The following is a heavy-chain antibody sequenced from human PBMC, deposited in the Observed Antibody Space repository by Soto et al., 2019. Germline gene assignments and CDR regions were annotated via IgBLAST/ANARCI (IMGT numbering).Heavy chain of an antibody. CDR1: GYSFTSYW. V-gene: IGHV5-51*01. CDR3: ARTAAAGKYYYAMGV. D-gene: IGHD6-13*01. Sequence: GESLKISCKGSGYSFTSYWIGWVRQMPGKGLECMGIIYPGDSDTRYSPSFQGQVTISADKSISTAYLQWSSLKASDTAMYYCARTAAAGKYYYAMGVWGQGTTVTVSS. J-gene: IGHJ6*02. CDR2: IYPGDSDT.